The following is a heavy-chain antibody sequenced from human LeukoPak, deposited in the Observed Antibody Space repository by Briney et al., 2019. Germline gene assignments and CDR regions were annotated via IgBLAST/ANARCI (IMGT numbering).Heavy chain of an antibody. J-gene: IGHJ4*02. CDR3: SREYGDYGGCFDY. V-gene: IGHV3-53*01. D-gene: IGHD4-17*01. CDR2: IYSGGST. Sequence: GGSLRLSCAASVFTVSSNYMSWVRQAPGKGLEWVSVIYSGGSTYYADSVKGRFTISRDNSKNTLYLQMNSLRAEDTAVYYCSREYGDYGGCFDYWGQGTLVTVSS. CDR1: VFTVSSNY.